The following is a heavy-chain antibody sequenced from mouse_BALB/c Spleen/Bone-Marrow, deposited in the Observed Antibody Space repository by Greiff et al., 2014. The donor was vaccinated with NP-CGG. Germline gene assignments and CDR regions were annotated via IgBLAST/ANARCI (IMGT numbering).Heavy chain of an antibody. CDR1: GFNIKDTY. J-gene: IGHJ2*01. D-gene: IGHD1-1*01. CDR2: IDPANVNT. Sequence: EVKLVESGAELVKPGASVKLSCTASGFNIKDTYMHWVKQRPEQGPEWIGRIDPANVNTKYDPKFQGKATITADTSSNTAYLQLSSLTSEDTAVYYCASYVYGYYFDYWGQGTTLTVSS. CDR3: ASYVYGYYFDY. V-gene: IGHV14-3*02.